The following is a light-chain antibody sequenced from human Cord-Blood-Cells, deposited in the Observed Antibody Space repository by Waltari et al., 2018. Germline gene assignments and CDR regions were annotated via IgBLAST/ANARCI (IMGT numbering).Light chain of an antibody. CDR3: SSYAGSNNLV. CDR2: EVS. Sequence: QSALTQPPSASGSPGQSVTISCTGTSRDVGGYNYVSWYQQHPGKAPKLMIYEVSKRPSGFPDRFSGSKSGNTASLTVSGLQAEEEADYYCSSYAGSNNLVFGTGTKVTVL. J-gene: IGLJ1*01. CDR1: SRDVGGYNY. V-gene: IGLV2-8*01.